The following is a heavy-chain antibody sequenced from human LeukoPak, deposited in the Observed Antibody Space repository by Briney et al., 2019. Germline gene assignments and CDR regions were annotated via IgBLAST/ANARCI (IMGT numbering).Heavy chain of an antibody. CDR2: ISAYNGNT. Sequence: ASVKVSCKASGYTFTSYGISWLRQAPAQGLEWMGWISAYNGNTNYAQKLQGRVTMTTDTSTSTAYMELRSLRSDDTAVYYCARTTVDYYDSSGYYSYWGQGTLVTVSS. D-gene: IGHD3-22*01. J-gene: IGHJ4*02. CDR1: GYTFTSYG. V-gene: IGHV1-18*01. CDR3: ARTTVDYYDSSGYYSY.